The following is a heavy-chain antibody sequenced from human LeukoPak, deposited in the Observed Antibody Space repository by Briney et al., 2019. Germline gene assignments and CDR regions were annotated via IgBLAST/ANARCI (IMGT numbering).Heavy chain of an antibody. V-gene: IGHV3-21*01. D-gene: IGHD1-20*01. CDR1: GFTFSSYS. Sequence: GGSLRLSCAASGFTFSSYSMNWVRQAPGKGLEWVSSISSSSSYIYYADSVKGRFTISRDNAKNSLYLQMNSLRAEDTAVYYCARAHYNWNVPPFDSWGQGTLVTVSS. CDR2: ISSSSSYI. J-gene: IGHJ4*02. CDR3: ARAHYNWNVPPFDS.